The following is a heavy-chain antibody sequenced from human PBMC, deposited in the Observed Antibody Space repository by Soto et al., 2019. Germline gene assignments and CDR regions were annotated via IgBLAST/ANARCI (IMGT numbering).Heavy chain of an antibody. V-gene: IGHV4-30-4*01. J-gene: IGHJ6*02. D-gene: IGHD4-4*01. CDR1: GGSISSGDYY. Sequence: PSETLSLTCTVSGGSISSGDYYWSWIRQPPGKGLEWIGYIYYSGSTYYNPSLKSRVTISVDTSKNQFSLKLSSVTAADTAVYYCAREGEMTTVTTWSYYYYGMDVWGQGTTVTSP. CDR3: AREGEMTTVTTWSYYYYGMDV. CDR2: IYYSGST.